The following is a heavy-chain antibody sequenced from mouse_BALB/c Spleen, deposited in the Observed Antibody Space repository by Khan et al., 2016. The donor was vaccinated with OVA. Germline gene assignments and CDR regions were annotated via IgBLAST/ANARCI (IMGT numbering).Heavy chain of an antibody. CDR2: IYPGGGTS. Sequence: QVQLQQPGPDLVKPGASVKMSCKASGYTFTDYVINWVRQRTGQGLEWIGEIYPGGGTSYYNEKFKGKATLTADKSSNTAYMQLSSLTSEDSAVCFCARSGYGSLVYWGQGTTLTVSS. CDR1: GYTFTDYV. V-gene: IGHV1-77*01. CDR3: ARSGYGSLVY. J-gene: IGHJ2*01. D-gene: IGHD1-1*01.